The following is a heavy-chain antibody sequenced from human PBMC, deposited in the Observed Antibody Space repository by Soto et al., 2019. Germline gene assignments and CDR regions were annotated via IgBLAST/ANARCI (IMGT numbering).Heavy chain of an antibody. CDR2: IYYSGIT. Sequence: PSQTLCLTCTFSAGSISSGDYYWSWIRQPPGKGLERIGYIYYSGITYYNPSLKSRVTISVDTSKNQFSLKLSSVTAADTAVYYCARADYYDSSGPLFDYWGQGTLVTVSS. CDR1: AGSISSGDYY. D-gene: IGHD3-22*01. V-gene: IGHV4-30-4*01. J-gene: IGHJ4*02. CDR3: ARADYYDSSGPLFDY.